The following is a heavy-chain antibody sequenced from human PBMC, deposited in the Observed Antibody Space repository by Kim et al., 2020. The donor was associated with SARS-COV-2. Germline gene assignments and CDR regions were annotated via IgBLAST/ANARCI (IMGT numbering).Heavy chain of an antibody. CDR3: AKDLLPYGSGSFYPFGP. CDR2: MSVDGSNK. Sequence: FSNRAVPWITRAPGKGWEWVEVMSVDGSNKYYADSVKGRFTISRDNSKNTLYLQMDSLSAEDTAVYYCAKDLLPYGSGSFYPFGPWGQGTLAT. CDR1: FSNRA. D-gene: IGHD3-10*01. J-gene: IGHJ5*02. V-gene: IGHV3-30*04.